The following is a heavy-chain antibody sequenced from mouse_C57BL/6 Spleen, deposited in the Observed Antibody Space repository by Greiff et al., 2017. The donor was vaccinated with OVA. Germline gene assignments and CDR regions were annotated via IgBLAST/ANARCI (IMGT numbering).Heavy chain of an antibody. V-gene: IGHV1-18*01. CDR1: GYTFTDYN. Sequence: VHVKQSGPELVKPGASVKIPCKASGYTFTDYNMDWVKQSHGKSLEWIGDINPNNGGTIYNQKFKGKATLTVDKSSSTAYMELRSLTSEDTAVYYCARITTLYYYAMDYWGQGTSVTVSS. D-gene: IGHD2-4*01. J-gene: IGHJ4*01. CDR3: ARITTLYYYAMDY. CDR2: INPNNGGT.